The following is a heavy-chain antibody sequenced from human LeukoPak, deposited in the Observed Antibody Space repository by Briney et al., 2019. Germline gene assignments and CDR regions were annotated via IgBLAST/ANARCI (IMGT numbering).Heavy chain of an antibody. CDR1: GFIFKSCG. J-gene: IGHJ3*02. D-gene: IGHD3-10*01. V-gene: IGHV3-33*01. Sequence: TGGSLRLSCAASGFIFKSCGMHWVRQAPGKGLEWVAVIWYDGTNKYYADSVKGRFTISRDNSRNTLYLEMISLRVEDTAVYYCARAIIRGDDAFDMWGQGTMVTV. CDR3: ARAIIRGDDAFDM. CDR2: IWYDGTNK.